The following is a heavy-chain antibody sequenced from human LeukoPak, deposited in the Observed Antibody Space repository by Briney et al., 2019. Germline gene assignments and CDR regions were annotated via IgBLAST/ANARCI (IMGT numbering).Heavy chain of an antibody. D-gene: IGHD6-19*01. V-gene: IGHV4-4*02. Sequence: SETLSLTCAVSGXSISTAHWWSWVRLPPGKGLEWIGEIHHSGSTNSDPSLKSRVTISVDKSKNQFSLNLSSVTAADTAVYYCARKIAVAPSYFDYWGQGTLVTVSS. J-gene: IGHJ4*02. CDR2: IHHSGST. CDR3: ARKIAVAPSYFDY. CDR1: GXSISTAHW.